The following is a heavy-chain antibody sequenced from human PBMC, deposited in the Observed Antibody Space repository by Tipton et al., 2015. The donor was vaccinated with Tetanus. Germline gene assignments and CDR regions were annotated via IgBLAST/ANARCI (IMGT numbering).Heavy chain of an antibody. Sequence: TLSLTCNVSGASINAGGYLWTWVRQHPGKGLEWIGNIYYFTERTSHTPSFDGRVSISVDTSKNQFSLRLTSVTAADTAVYYCARWGDASGSTNLYAFDIWGQGTMVSVSS. CDR3: ARWGDASGSTNLYAFDI. D-gene: IGHD3-10*01. CDR1: GASINAGGYL. V-gene: IGHV4-31*03. J-gene: IGHJ3*02. CDR2: IYYFTERT.